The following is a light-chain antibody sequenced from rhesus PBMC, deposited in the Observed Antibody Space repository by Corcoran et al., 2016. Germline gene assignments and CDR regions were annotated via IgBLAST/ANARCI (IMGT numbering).Light chain of an antibody. V-gene: IGKV1S17*01. CDR2: EAS. J-gene: IGKJ2*01. Sequence: DIQMTQSPSSLSASVGDRVTITCRASQGITNGLAWYQQHPGETPKLLIDEASSLESGIPSRFCGSGAGTDFTPTISSQQSEDFATYYWQHYYSTPYSFGQGTKVEIK. CDR1: QGITNG. CDR3: QHYYSTPYS.